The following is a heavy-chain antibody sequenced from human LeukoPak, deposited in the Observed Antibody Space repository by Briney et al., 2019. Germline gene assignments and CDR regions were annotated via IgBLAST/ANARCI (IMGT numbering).Heavy chain of an antibody. CDR3: ARGVVAARGSFDF. D-gene: IGHD2-2*01. J-gene: IGHJ4*02. V-gene: IGHV4-34*01. Sequence: SETLSLTCAVYGGSFSAYYWSWIRQSPGKGLEWIGEINHRGSTNYNPSLKSRVTISVDTSRNQFFLKLSSVTAADTAVYYCARGVVAARGSFDFWGQGTLVTVSS. CDR2: INHRGST. CDR1: GGSFSAYY.